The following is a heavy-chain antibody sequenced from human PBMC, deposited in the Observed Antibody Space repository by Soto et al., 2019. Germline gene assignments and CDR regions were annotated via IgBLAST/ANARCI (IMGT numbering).Heavy chain of an antibody. D-gene: IGHD4-17*01. CDR2: IYYSGST. Sequence: SETLSLTCTVSGCSISSSSYYWGWIRQPPGKGLEWIGSIYYSGSTYYNPSLKSRVTISVDTSKNQFSLKLSSVTAADTAVYYCVKEYGDLLFDYWGQGTLVTVSS. J-gene: IGHJ4*02. V-gene: IGHV4-39*02. CDR1: GCSISSSSYY. CDR3: VKEYGDLLFDY.